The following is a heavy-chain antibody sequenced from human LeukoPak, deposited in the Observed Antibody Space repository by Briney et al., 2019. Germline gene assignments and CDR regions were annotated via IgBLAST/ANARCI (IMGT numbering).Heavy chain of an antibody. CDR1: GYTFTSYG. V-gene: IGHV1-18*01. Sequence: ASVKVSCKASGYTFTSYGISWVRQAPGQGLEWMGWISAYNGNTNYAQKFQGRVTMTRNTSISTAYMELSSLRSEDTAVYYCARGYCSGGSCYGELDYWGQGTLVTVSS. CDR2: ISAYNGNT. J-gene: IGHJ4*02. D-gene: IGHD2-15*01. CDR3: ARGYCSGGSCYGELDY.